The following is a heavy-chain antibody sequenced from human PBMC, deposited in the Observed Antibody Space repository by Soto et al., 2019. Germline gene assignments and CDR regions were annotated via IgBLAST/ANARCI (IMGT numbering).Heavy chain of an antibody. Sequence: GASVNVSCKASGGTFSSYAISWVRQAPGQGLEWMGGIIPVFGTGIYAQKFQGRVTITADKSTNTAYMELSSLRSEDTAVYFCARVGGTGGYTYGLDYWGQGTLVTVSS. J-gene: IGHJ4*02. CDR1: GGTFSSYA. D-gene: IGHD5-18*01. CDR2: IIPVFGTG. V-gene: IGHV1-69*06. CDR3: ARVGGTGGYTYGLDY.